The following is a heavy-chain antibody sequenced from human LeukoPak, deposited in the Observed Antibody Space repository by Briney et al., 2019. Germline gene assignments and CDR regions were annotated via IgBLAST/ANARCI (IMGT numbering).Heavy chain of an antibody. Sequence: SETLSLTCAVSGYSISSGYYWGWIRQPPGKGLEWVGGIYHSGSTYYNPSLKSRVTISVDTSKNQFSLKLSSVTAADTAVYYCARSVRGEDYWGQGTLVTVSS. D-gene: IGHD3-10*01. V-gene: IGHV4-38-2*01. CDR3: ARSVRGEDY. J-gene: IGHJ4*02. CDR1: GYSISSGYY. CDR2: IYHSGST.